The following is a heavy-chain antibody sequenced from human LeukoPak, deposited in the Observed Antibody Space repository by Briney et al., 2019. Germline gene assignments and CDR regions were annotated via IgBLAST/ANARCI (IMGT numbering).Heavy chain of an antibody. D-gene: IGHD6-13*01. CDR3: ARGLGSSSPPYGMDV. J-gene: IGHJ6*04. CDR2: ISYDGSNK. V-gene: IGHV3-30*04. Sequence: PAGGSLRLSCAASGFTFSSYAMHWVRQAPGKGLEWVAVISYDGSNKYYADSVKGRFTISRDNSKNTLYLQMNSLRAEDTAVYYRARGLGSSSPPYGMDVWGKGTTVTVSS. CDR1: GFTFSSYA.